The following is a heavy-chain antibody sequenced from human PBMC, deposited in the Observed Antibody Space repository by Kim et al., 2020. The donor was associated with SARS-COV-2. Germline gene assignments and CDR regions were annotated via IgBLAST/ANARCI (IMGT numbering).Heavy chain of an antibody. CDR1: GFTFSSYW. CDR3: ARDQSRITIFGVVINYYYMDV. Sequence: GGSLRLSCAASGFTFSSYWMSWVRQAPGKGLEWVANIKQDGSEKYYVDSVKGRFTISRDNAKNSLYLQMNSLRAEDTAVYYCARDQSRITIFGVVINYYYMDVGGKGTTVTV. CDR2: IKQDGSEK. D-gene: IGHD3-3*01. J-gene: IGHJ6*03. V-gene: IGHV3-7*01.